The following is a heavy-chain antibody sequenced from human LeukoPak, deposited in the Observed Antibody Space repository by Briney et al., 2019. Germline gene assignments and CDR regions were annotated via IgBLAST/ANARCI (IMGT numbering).Heavy chain of an antibody. CDR3: AELGITMIGGV. CDR1: GFTFVSYE. Sequence: GGSLRPPVAPSGFTFVSYEMTWVRKAQGKGLEWFSYISSSGSTIYYADSVKGRFTISRDNAKNSLYLQMNSLRAEDTAVYYCAELGITMIGGVWGKGTTVTISS. J-gene: IGHJ6*04. CDR2: ISSSGSTI. V-gene: IGHV3-48*03. D-gene: IGHD3-10*02.